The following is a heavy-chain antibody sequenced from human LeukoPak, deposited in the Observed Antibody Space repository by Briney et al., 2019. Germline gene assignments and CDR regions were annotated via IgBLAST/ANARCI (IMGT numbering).Heavy chain of an antibody. CDR1: GGTFSSYA. CDR3: ARAGDCSGGSCYVAYYYYYMDV. D-gene: IGHD2-15*01. V-gene: IGHV1-69*06. Sequence: SVKVSCKASGGTFSSYAISWVRQDPGQGLEWMGGIIPIFGTANYAQKFQGRVTITADKSTSTAYMELSSLRSEDTAVYYCARAGDCSGGSCYVAYYYYYMDVWGKGTTVTVSS. CDR2: IIPIFGTA. J-gene: IGHJ6*03.